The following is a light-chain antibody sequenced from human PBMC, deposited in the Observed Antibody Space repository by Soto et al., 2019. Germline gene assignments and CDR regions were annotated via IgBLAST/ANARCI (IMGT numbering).Light chain of an antibody. V-gene: IGLV1-44*01. CDR1: SSNIGGNT. CDR2: SNN. Sequence: QTVLTEPPSASRTPGQSVTISCSGSSSNIGGNTVTWYQQLPGTAPKLLIYSNNQRPSGVPDRFSGSKSGTSASLAISGLQSEDEADYYCAAWDDSLNGPVFGTGTKVTVL. J-gene: IGLJ1*01. CDR3: AAWDDSLNGPV.